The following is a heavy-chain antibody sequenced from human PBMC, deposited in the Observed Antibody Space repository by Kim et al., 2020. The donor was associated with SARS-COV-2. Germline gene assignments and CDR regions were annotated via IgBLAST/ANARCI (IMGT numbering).Heavy chain of an antibody. Sequence: GGSLRLSCAASGFTFSDFSMSWIRQAPGKGLEWLSYISGSWSAIYYADSVKGRFTISRDNAKNSLYLQMNSLRVEDTAVYYCAKGSFWGGDYWGQGTLVTVSS. CDR1: GFTFSDFS. J-gene: IGHJ4*02. CDR3: AKGSFWGGDY. V-gene: IGHV3-11*01. D-gene: IGHD7-27*01. CDR2: ISGSWSAI.